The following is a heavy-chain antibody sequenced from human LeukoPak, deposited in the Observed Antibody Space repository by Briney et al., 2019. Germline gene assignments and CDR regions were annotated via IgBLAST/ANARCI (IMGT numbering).Heavy chain of an antibody. D-gene: IGHD3-22*01. CDR3: SRVPIRTVTMVIVVRGQDVFDI. V-gene: IGHV3-49*03. J-gene: IGHJ3*02. Sequence: GGSLRLSCTASGFSSGSYAITWFRQAPGKGLEWVGFIRSKAYGGTTEYAASVKGRFTISREDSKSIAYLQMNSLRTEDTAVYYCSRVPIRTVTMVIVVRGQDVFDIWGQGTMVTVSS. CDR1: GFSSGSYA. CDR2: IRSKAYGGTT.